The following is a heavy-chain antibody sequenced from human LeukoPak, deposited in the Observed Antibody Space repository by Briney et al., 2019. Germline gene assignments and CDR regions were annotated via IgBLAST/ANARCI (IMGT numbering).Heavy chain of an antibody. D-gene: IGHD6-13*01. CDR3: ARYNSSWFAQSPSDY. V-gene: IGHV3-21*04. J-gene: IGHJ4*02. CDR1: GFKFSSYS. CDR2: ISSSSSYI. Sequence: GGSLRLSCAASGFKFSSYSMKWVRQAPGKGLEWVSFISSSSSYIYYADSLKGRFTISRDNAKNSLYLQMNSLRAEDTAVYYCARYNSSWFAQSPSDYWGQGTLVTVSS.